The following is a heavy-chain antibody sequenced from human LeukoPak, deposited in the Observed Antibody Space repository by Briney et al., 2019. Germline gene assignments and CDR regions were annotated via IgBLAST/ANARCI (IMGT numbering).Heavy chain of an antibody. Sequence: SVKVSCKASGGTFSSYAISWVRQAPGQGLEWMGGTIPIFGTANYAQKFQGRVTITADESTSTAYMELSSLRSEDTAVYYCARNGEYSSSPINYWGQGTLVTVSS. CDR1: GGTFSSYA. J-gene: IGHJ4*02. CDR2: TIPIFGTA. CDR3: ARNGEYSSSPINY. V-gene: IGHV1-69*01. D-gene: IGHD6-6*01.